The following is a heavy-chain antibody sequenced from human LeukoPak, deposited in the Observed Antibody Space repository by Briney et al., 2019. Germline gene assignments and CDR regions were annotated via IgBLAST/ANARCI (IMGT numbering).Heavy chain of an antibody. J-gene: IGHJ3*02. V-gene: IGHV3-23*01. D-gene: IGHD3-9*01. CDR2: ISGSGGST. Sequence: PGGSLRLSCAASGFTFSSYAMSWVRRAPGKGLEWVSAISGSGGSTYYADSVKGRFTISRDNSKNTLYLQMNSLRAEDTAVYYCAKDRGDILTGYTEPRQQPTDAFDIWGQGTMVTVSS. CDR1: GFTFSSYA. CDR3: AKDRGDILTGYTEPRQQPTDAFDI.